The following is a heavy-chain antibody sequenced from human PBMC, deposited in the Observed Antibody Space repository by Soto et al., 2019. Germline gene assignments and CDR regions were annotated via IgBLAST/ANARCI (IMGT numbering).Heavy chain of an antibody. V-gene: IGHV3-30-3*01. J-gene: IGHJ1*01. CDR3: ATSHCAGDCYSYFQH. CDR1: GFTFINYG. CDR2: ISYDGSNN. D-gene: IGHD2-21*02. Sequence: QVQLVDSGGGVVLPGRSLRLSCAASGFTFINYGMHWVRQAPGKGLQWVSFISYDGSNNYYVDSVKVRFTISSDNFKNTGHLQMNILRTEDTAVYYCATSHCAGDCYSYFQHWGQGTLVTV.